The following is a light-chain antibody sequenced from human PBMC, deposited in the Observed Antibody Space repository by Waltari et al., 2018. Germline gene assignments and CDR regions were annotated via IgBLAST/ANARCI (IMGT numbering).Light chain of an antibody. Sequence: EIVLTQSPGTVSLSPGERATLSCRASQNVDNYVAWYQQRPGQTPKLHIYDASSRATGVPARFSGSGSGTDFTLTISGLEPEDFAVYYCQQRSSLLPVTFGGGTKVEIK. CDR2: DAS. J-gene: IGKJ4*01. CDR3: QQRSSLLPVT. V-gene: IGKV3-11*01. CDR1: QNVDNY.